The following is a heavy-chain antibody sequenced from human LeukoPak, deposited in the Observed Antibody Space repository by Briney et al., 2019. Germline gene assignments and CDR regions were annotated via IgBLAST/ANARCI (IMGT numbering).Heavy chain of an antibody. J-gene: IGHJ4*02. CDR2: IYYSGST. CDR3: ARAGDGYNYVNVDY. Sequence: PSQTLSLTCTVSGRSISSGGYYWRWIPQHPGKGLEWIVYIYYSGSTYYNPSLKSRVTISVDTSKNQFSLKLGSVTAADTAVYYCARAGDGYNYVNVDYWGQGTLVTVSS. D-gene: IGHD5-24*01. CDR1: GRSISSGGYY. V-gene: IGHV4-31*03.